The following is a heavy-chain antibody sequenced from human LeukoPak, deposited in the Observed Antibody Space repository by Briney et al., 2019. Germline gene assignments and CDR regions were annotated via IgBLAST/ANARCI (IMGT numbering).Heavy chain of an antibody. V-gene: IGHV3-7*01. CDR1: GFTFSSYW. CDR3: AREPPYSSSFYYFDY. Sequence: GGSLRLSCAASGFTFSSYWMSWVRQAPGKGLEWVANIKQDGSEKYYVDSVKGRFTISRDNAKNSLYLQMNSLRAEDTAVYYCAREPPYSSSFYYFDYWGQGTLVTVSS. D-gene: IGHD6-13*01. CDR2: IKQDGSEK. J-gene: IGHJ4*02.